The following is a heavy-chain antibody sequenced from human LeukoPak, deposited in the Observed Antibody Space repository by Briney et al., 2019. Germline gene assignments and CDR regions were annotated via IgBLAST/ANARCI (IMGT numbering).Heavy chain of an antibody. V-gene: IGHV3-48*01. Sequence: PGGSLRLSCAASGFTFSSYSMNWVRQAPGKGLEWVSYISSSSSTIYYADSVKGRFTISRDNAKNSLYLQMNSLRAEDTAVYYCARGGKPYYDFWSGYLEYWGQGTLVTVSS. CDR3: ARGGKPYYDFWSGYLEY. J-gene: IGHJ4*02. CDR1: GFTFSSYS. D-gene: IGHD3-3*01. CDR2: ISSSSSTI.